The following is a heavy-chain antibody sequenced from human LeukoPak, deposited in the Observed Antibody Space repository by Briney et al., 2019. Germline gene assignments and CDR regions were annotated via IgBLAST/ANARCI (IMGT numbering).Heavy chain of an antibody. CDR3: ASSTSWAFDY. CDR1: GFAFSTYS. Sequence: GGSLRLSCAASGFAFSTYSMHWVRQAPGKGLEWLALISSDGSNENFADSVKGRFTISRDNSKNTLYLQMNSLRAEDTAVYYCASSTSWAFDYWGQGTLVTVSS. CDR2: ISSDGSNE. V-gene: IGHV3-30*01. J-gene: IGHJ4*02. D-gene: IGHD2-2*01.